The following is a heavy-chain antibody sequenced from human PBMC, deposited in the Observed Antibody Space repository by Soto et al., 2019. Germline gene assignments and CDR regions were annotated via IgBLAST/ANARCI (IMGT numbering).Heavy chain of an antibody. V-gene: IGHV3-7*01. CDR1: GFTFSSYW. Sequence: GGSLRLSCVASGFTFSSYWMSWVRQAPGKGLEWVANIKQDGSEKYYVDSVKGRFTISRDNAKNSLYLQMNSLRAEDTAVYYCARWGGTTGYFDYWGQGTLVTVSS. CDR2: IKQDGSEK. D-gene: IGHD1-7*01. J-gene: IGHJ4*02. CDR3: ARWGGTTGYFDY.